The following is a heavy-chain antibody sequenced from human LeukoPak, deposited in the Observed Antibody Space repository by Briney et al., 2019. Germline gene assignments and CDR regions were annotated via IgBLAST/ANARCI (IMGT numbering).Heavy chain of an antibody. J-gene: IGHJ4*02. D-gene: IGHD1-26*01. CDR1: GYDFTSYW. V-gene: IGHV5-51*01. CDR2: IYPSDSDI. Sequence: GESLKISCQASGYDFTSYWIGWVRQMPGKGLEWMGIIYPSDSDIRHSPSFQGQVTISADKAISTAYVQWSSLKASDTAVYYCARPISGSYLPGLYWGQGTLVTVSS. CDR3: ARPISGSYLPGLY.